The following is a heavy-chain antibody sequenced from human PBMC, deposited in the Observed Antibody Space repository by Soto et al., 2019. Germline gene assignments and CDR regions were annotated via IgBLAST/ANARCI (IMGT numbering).Heavy chain of an antibody. V-gene: IGHV4-31*01. CDR3: ARELSDCTNGVCDTWFDP. D-gene: IGHD2-8*01. CDR1: GGSISSGGYY. Sequence: QVQLQESGPGLVKPSQTLSLTCTVSGGSISSGGYYWSWIRQHPGKGLEWIGYIYYSGSTYYNPTLKSPVTISVDTSKNQFSLKLSSVTAADTAVYYCARELSDCTNGVCDTWFDPWGKGTLVTVSS. J-gene: IGHJ5*02. CDR2: IYYSGST.